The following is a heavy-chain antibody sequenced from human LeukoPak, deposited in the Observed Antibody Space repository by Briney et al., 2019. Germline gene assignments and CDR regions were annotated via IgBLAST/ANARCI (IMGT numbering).Heavy chain of an antibody. CDR1: GFTFSDYY. CDR3: VRDRYSFGEYNYYYAMDV. D-gene: IGHD3-16*01. V-gene: IGHV3-11*04. J-gene: IGHJ6*02. Sequence: GGSLRLSCAASGFTFSDYYMSWIRQAPGKGLEWVSYISSSGSTIYYADSVKGRFTISRDNAKNSLYLNMNSLSVEGAAVYFCVRDRYSFGEYNYYYAMDVWGQGTTVTVSS. CDR2: ISSSGSTI.